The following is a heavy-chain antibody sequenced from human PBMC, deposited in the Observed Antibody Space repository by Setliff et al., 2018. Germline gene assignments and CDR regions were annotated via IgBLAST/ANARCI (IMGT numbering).Heavy chain of an antibody. J-gene: IGHJ4*02. CDR2: ISAYNGNT. CDR1: GYTFTSYG. D-gene: IGHD6-19*01. CDR3: VRSSAPQVVLAADFDF. V-gene: IGHV1-18*01. Sequence: ASVKVSCKASGYTFTSYGVSWVRQAPGQGLEWMGWISAYNGNTKYSQKFQGRVTITRDTSATTVYMELKSLRSDDTAVYYCVRSSAPQVVLAADFDFWGQGTPVTVSS.